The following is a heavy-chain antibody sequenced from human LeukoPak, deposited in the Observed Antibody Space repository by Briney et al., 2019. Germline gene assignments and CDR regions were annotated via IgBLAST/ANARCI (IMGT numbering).Heavy chain of an antibody. CDR1: GGSISSYY. CDR2: IYTSGST. V-gene: IGHV4-4*09. CDR3: ARWKVRGDGPYNWFDP. J-gene: IGHJ5*02. Sequence: SETLSLTCTVSGGSISSYYWSWIRQPPGKGLEWIGYIYTSGSTNYNPSLKSRVTISVHASKNQFSLKLSSVTAADTAVYYCARWKVRGDGPYNWFDPWGQGTLVTVSS. D-gene: IGHD3-10*01.